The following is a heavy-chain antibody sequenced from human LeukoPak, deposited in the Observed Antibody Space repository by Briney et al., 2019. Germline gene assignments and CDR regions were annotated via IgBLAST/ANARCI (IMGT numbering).Heavy chain of an antibody. CDR3: AKAWSYCSSTSCSAPGY. Sequence: PGGSLRLSCAASGFTFNNYGMHWVRQAPGKGLEGVAFIWYDGSNKYYADSVKGRFTISRDNSKNTLYLQMSSLRAEDTAVYYCAKAWSYCSSTSCSAPGYWGQGTLVTVSS. D-gene: IGHD2-2*01. V-gene: IGHV3-30*02. CDR2: IWYDGSNK. J-gene: IGHJ4*02. CDR1: GFTFNNYG.